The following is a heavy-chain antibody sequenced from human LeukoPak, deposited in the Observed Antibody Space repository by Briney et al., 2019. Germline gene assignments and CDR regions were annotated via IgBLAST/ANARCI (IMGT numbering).Heavy chain of an antibody. CDR2: MNPNSGNT. D-gene: IGHD3-16*01. V-gene: IGHV1-8*03. CDR1: GYTFTSYD. J-gene: IGHJ5*02. Sequence: ASVEVSCKASGYTFTSYDINRVRQATGQGLEWMGWMNPNSGNTGYAQKFQGRVTITRNTSISTAYMELSSLRSEDTAVYYCARGAYGALFDPWGQGTLVTVSS. CDR3: ARGAYGALFDP.